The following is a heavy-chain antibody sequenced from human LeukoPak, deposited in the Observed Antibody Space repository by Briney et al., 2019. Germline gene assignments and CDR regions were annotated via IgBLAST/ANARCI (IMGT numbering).Heavy chain of an antibody. CDR1: GGSISSSSYY. Sequence: SETLSLTCTVSGGSISSSSYYWGWIRQPPGKGLEWIGSIYYSGSTYYNPSLKSRVTISVDTSKNQFSLKLSSVTAADTAVYYCARVDGFPNYYYYMDVWGKGTTVTVSS. J-gene: IGHJ6*03. D-gene: IGHD5-24*01. CDR2: IYYSGST. CDR3: ARVDGFPNYYYYMDV. V-gene: IGHV4-39*07.